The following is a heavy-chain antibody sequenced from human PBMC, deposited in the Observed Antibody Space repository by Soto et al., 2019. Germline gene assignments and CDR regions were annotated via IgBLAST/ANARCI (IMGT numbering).Heavy chain of an antibody. J-gene: IGHJ4*02. CDR1: GFDFTNSW. CDR3: TRDQRYSSDV. V-gene: IGHV3-74*01. CDR2: VNSDGSIT. Sequence: GGSLRLSCAASGFDFTNSWMHWVRQAPGKGLVWVSHVNSDGSITTYADSVKGRFTISRDNAKNTVYLQMNSLRVEDTDVYYCTRDQRYSSDVWGQGTLVTVSS. D-gene: IGHD5-18*01.